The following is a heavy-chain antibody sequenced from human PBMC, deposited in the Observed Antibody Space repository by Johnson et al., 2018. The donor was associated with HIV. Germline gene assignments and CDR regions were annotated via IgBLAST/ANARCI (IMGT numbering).Heavy chain of an antibody. J-gene: IGHJ3*02. Sequence: QVQLVESGGGVVQPGRSLRLSCAASGFTFSSYGMHWVRQAPGKGLEWVAVIWYDGSNKYYADSVKGRFTISRDNSKNTLYLQMNSLRAEDTAVYYCARDLSMIVVANAFDIWGPDTMVTVSS. CDR2: IWYDGSNK. V-gene: IGHV3-33*01. CDR3: ARDLSMIVVANAFDI. D-gene: IGHD3-22*01. CDR1: GFTFSSYG.